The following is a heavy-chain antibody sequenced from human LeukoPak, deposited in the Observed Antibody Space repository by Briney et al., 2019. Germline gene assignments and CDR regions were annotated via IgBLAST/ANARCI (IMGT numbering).Heavy chain of an antibody. V-gene: IGHV4-31*03. J-gene: IGHJ2*01. CDR3: ARWISGMVPEDQYWYFDL. D-gene: IGHD3-3*01. CDR2: IYYSGST. CDR1: GGSISSGGYS. Sequence: PSQTLSLACTVSGGSISSGGYSWSWIRQHPGKGLEWIGYIYYSGSTYYNPSLKSRVTTSVDTSKNQFSLKLSSVTAADTAVYYCARWISGMVPEDQYWYFDLWGRGTLVTVSS.